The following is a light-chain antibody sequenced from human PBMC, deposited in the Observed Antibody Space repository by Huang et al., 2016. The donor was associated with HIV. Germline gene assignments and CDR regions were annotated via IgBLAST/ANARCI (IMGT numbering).Light chain of an antibody. Sequence: DVVMTQLPLSLPVALGQPASIFCKSSQSLVSSDGNTYLNWFQQRPGQPPRRLIYQVSNRDTGVPDRFSGSGSGTHFALRINRVEAEDVAIYYCMQGTHWHGTFGQGTKMEI. CDR3: MQGTHWHGT. CDR1: QSLVSSDGNTY. J-gene: IGKJ1*01. CDR2: QVS. V-gene: IGKV2-30*01.